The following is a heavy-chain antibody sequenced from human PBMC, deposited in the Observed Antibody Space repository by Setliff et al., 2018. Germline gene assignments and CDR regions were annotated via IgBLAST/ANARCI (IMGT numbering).Heavy chain of an antibody. CDR3: AGLYYYGSGSYPAPIDY. J-gene: IGHJ4*02. D-gene: IGHD3-10*01. CDR2: IYYSGST. Sequence: SETLSLTCTVSGGSVSSSSYYWGWIRQPPGKGLEWIGSIYYSGSTYYNPSLKSRVTISVDTSKNQFSLKLSSVTAADMAVYYCAGLYYYGSGSYPAPIDYWGQGTLVTVSS. V-gene: IGHV4-39*01. CDR1: GGSVSSSSYY.